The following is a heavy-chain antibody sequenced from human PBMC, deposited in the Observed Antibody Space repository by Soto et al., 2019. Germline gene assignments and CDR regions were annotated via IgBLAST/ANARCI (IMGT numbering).Heavy chain of an antibody. CDR2: FYYGGSP. Sequence: QLQLQESGPGLVKPSETRPRTCSVSGGSISSSSGNWGWIRQPPGKGLEWIGSFYYGGSPYYHPSLKSRVTISVDTSKNQFSLNLNSVTAADTAVYYCARLPLRRTREDVDYWGQGTLVAVSS. D-gene: IGHD4-17*01. CDR3: ARLPLRRTREDVDY. CDR1: GGSISSSSGN. J-gene: IGHJ4*02. V-gene: IGHV4-39*01.